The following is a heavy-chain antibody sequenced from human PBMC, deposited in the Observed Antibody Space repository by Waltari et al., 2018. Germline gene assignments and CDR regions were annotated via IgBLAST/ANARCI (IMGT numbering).Heavy chain of an antibody. CDR3: TTLDAPWGGG. CDR1: GFTFAPAW. J-gene: IGHJ4*02. D-gene: IGHD1-26*01. V-gene: IGHV3-15*01. CDR2: IQSKSDGYRT. Sequence: EVQMVESGRGSVRPGQSLRRSCVASGFTFAPAWLTWVRQAPGKGLEWVGRIQSKSDGYRTDFAAPVKGRFSISRDDSRNTVYLQMNSLRNEDTALYYCTTLDAPWGGGWGQGTLVTVSS.